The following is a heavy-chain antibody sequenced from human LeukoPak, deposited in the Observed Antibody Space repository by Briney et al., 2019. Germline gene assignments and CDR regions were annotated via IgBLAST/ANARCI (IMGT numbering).Heavy chain of an antibody. CDR2: IIPMFGTA. CDR3: ARDSRGPYDRSGYYYFGY. CDR1: GGTFSSYA. Sequence: ASVKVSCKASGGTFSSYAISWVRQAPGQGLEWMGVIIPMFGTANYAQKFQGRVTITADKSTTTAYMELSSLRSVDTAMYYCARDSRGPYDRSGYYYFGYWGQGTLVSVSS. V-gene: IGHV1-69*06. D-gene: IGHD3-22*01. J-gene: IGHJ4*02.